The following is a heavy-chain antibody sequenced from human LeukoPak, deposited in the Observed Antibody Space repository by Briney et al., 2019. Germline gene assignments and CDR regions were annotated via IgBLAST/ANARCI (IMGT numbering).Heavy chain of an antibody. CDR2: ISSSSSYI. J-gene: IGHJ4*02. V-gene: IGHV3-21*01. Sequence: GMSLRLSCAISGFRVFDYGVHWVRQAPGKGLEWVSSISSSSSYIYYADSVKGRFTISRDNAKNSLYLQMNSLRAEDTAVYYCAREEIAARPGYFDYWGQGTLVTVSS. CDR3: AREEIAARPGYFDY. CDR1: GFRVFDYG. D-gene: IGHD6-6*01.